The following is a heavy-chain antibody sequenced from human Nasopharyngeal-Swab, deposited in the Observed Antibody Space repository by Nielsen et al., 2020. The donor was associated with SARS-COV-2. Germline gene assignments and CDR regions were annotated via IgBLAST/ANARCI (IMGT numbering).Heavy chain of an antibody. D-gene: IGHD6-19*01. CDR3: ARDPTSVAGTGVYYYGMDV. V-gene: IGHV1-2*06. J-gene: IGHJ6*02. CDR1: GYTFTGYY. Sequence: ASVKVSCKASGYTFTGYYMHWVRQAPGQGLEWMGRINPNSGGTNYAQKFQGRVTMTRDTSISTAYMELSRLRSDDTAVYYCARDPTSVAGTGVYYYGMDVWGQGTTVTVSS. CDR2: INPNSGGT.